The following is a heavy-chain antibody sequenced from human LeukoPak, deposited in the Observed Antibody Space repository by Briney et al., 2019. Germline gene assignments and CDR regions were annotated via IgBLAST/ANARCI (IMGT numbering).Heavy chain of an antibody. J-gene: IGHJ4*02. D-gene: IGHD3-3*01. CDR2: ISSSSSYI. Sequence: PGGSLRLSCAASGFTFSSYSMNWVRQAPGKGLEWVSSISSSSSYIYYADSVKGRFTISRDNAKNSLYLQMNSLRAEDTAVYYCARDLTIFGVAIPFDYWGQGTLVTVSS. CDR3: ARDLTIFGVAIPFDY. CDR1: GFTFSSYS. V-gene: IGHV3-21*01.